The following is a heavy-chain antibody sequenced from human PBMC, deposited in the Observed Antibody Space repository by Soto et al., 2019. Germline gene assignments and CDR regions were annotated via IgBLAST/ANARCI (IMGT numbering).Heavy chain of an antibody. J-gene: IGHJ6*02. V-gene: IGHV3-7*01. CDR3: ARERLYGAHSLYYYYGMDV. Sequence: GGSLRLSCAASGFTFSTYWMSWVRQAPGKGLEWVANIKQDGSEKYYVDSVKGRFTISRDNAKNSLYLQMNSLRAEDTAVYYCARERLYGAHSLYYYYGMDVWGQGTTVTVSS. CDR2: IKQDGSEK. D-gene: IGHD4-17*01. CDR1: GFTFSTYW.